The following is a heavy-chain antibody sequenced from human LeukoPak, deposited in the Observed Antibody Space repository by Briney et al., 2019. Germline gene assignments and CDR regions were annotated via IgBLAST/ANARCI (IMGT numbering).Heavy chain of an antibody. CDR2: IYTGGNT. V-gene: IGHV3-66*01. CDR1: GFIVSHKY. D-gene: IGHD3-22*01. J-gene: IGHJ4*02. Sequence: PGGSLRLSCAASGFIVSHKYMAWVRQAPGKRLEWLSIIYTGGNTVSAESVKGRFIISRDNSRNTVHLQMNSLRAEDTAVYYCAKRAVRGYYDSSGFDYWGQGTLVTVSS. CDR3: AKRAVRGYYDSSGFDY.